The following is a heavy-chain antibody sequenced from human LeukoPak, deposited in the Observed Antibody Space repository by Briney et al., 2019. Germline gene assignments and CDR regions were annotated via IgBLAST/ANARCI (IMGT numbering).Heavy chain of an antibody. CDR1: GFTFDDYS. CDR2: ISWNSGSI. CDR3: AKDPYSSSPYTYMDV. D-gene: IGHD6-6*01. Sequence: GGSLRLSCAAAGFTFDDYSMHWARQAPGKGLEWVSGISWNSGSIGYADSVKGRFTISRDNAKNSLYLQMNSLRAEDTALYYCAKDPYSSSPYTYMDVWGKGTTVTVSS. J-gene: IGHJ6*03. V-gene: IGHV3-9*01.